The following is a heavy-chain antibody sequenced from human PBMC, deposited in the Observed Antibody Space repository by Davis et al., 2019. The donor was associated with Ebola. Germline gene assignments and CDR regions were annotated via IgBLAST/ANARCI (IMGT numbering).Heavy chain of an antibody. Sequence: AASVKVSCKTSGYTFTGHYIQWVRQAPGQGLEWMGRINPNSGGTNYAQKFQGRVTMTRDTSISTAYMELSRLRSDDTAVYYCARDSSGWYGYGMDVWGKGTTVTVSS. V-gene: IGHV1-2*06. CDR3: ARDSSGWYGYGMDV. D-gene: IGHD6-19*01. CDR1: GYTFTGHY. J-gene: IGHJ6*04. CDR2: INPNSGGT.